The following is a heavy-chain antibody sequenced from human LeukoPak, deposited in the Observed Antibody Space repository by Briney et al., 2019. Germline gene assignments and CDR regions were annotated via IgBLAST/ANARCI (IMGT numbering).Heavy chain of an antibody. CDR1: GFSFSSYA. D-gene: IGHD6-19*01. Sequence: GESLRLSWAASGFSFSSYAMHWVRQAPGKGLEYVSAISSNGGSTYYANSVKGRFTISRDNSKNTLYLQMGSLRAEDMAVYYCAREKVRISGWYHYWGQGTLVNVSS. J-gene: IGHJ4*02. CDR2: ISSNGGST. CDR3: AREKVRISGWYHY. V-gene: IGHV3-64*01.